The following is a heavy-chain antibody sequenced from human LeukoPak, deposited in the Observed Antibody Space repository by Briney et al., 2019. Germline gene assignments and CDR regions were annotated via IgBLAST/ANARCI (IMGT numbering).Heavy chain of an antibody. J-gene: IGHJ4*02. D-gene: IGHD5-12*01. CDR2: ISSSSSYI. CDR3: ARDLVATTNLPFDY. CDR1: GFPFSTYN. V-gene: IGHV3-21*01. Sequence: GGSLRLSCAASGFPFSTYNMNWVRQAPGKGLECVSCISSSSSYIYYADSVKGRFTISRDNAKNSLYLQMNRLRAEDTAIYYCARDLVATTNLPFDYWGQGTLVTVSS.